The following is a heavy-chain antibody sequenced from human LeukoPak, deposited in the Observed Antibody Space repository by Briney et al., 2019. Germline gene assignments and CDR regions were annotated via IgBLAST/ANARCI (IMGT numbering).Heavy chain of an antibody. Sequence: SETLSLTCTVSGGPISSYYWSWIRQPAGKGLEWVGRIYTSGSTNYNPSLKSRVTMSVDTSKNQFSLKLSSVTAADTAVYYCARGAGYSSGWYLVYWGQGTLVTVSS. D-gene: IGHD6-19*01. CDR3: ARGAGYSSGWYLVY. CDR1: GGPISSYY. J-gene: IGHJ4*02. V-gene: IGHV4-4*07. CDR2: IYTSGST.